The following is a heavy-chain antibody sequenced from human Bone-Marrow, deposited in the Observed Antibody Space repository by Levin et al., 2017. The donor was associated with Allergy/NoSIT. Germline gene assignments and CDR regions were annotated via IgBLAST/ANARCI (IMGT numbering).Heavy chain of an antibody. J-gene: IGHJ4*02. V-gene: IGHV1-18*01. CDR2: INVNSGHT. Sequence: GESLKISCKASGYTFTDYGISWVRQAPGQGLEWMGWINVNSGHTNYVRKFQGRVTMTTDTSTQTAYMELRSLRSDDTAIYYCARGFDRWGQGTLVTVSS. CDR1: GYTFTDYG. CDR3: ARGFDR.